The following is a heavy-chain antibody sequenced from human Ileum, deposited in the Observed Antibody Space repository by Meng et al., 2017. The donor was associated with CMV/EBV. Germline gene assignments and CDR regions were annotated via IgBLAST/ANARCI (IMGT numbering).Heavy chain of an antibody. J-gene: IGHJ3*02. Sequence: GESLKISCAASGFTFSSYSMNWVRQAPGKGLEWVSSISSSSSYIYYADSVKGRFTISRDNAKNSLYLQMNSLRAEDTAVYYCARTGYYGSGSYPDAFDIWGQGKMVT. CDR3: ARTGYYGSGSYPDAFDI. V-gene: IGHV3-21*01. CDR1: GFTFSSYS. CDR2: ISSSSSYI. D-gene: IGHD3-10*01.